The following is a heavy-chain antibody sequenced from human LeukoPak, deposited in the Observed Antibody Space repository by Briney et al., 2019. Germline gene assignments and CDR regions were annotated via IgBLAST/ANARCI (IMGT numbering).Heavy chain of an antibody. D-gene: IGHD4-17*01. J-gene: IGHJ4*02. Sequence: GGSLRLSCAASGFTFSSYTINCVRQAPGKGLEWVSVIYSGGSTYYADSVKGRFTISRDNSKNTLYLQMNSLRAEDTAVYYCAREAVTRNYFDYWGQGTLVTVSS. V-gene: IGHV3-53*01. CDR1: GFTFSSYT. CDR2: IYSGGST. CDR3: AREAVTRNYFDY.